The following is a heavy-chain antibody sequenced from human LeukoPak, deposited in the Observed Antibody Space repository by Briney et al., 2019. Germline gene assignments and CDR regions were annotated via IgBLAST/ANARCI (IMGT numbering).Heavy chain of an antibody. Sequence: SETLSLTCTVSGYSITSGYYWGWIRQPPGKGLEWIGSLYHSRSTYYNPSLKSRITISVDTSKNQISLNLISVTAADTAVYYCARGYFDYWGQGILVTVSS. CDR1: GYSITSGYY. CDR3: ARGYFDY. CDR2: LYHSRST. J-gene: IGHJ4*02. V-gene: IGHV4-38-2*02.